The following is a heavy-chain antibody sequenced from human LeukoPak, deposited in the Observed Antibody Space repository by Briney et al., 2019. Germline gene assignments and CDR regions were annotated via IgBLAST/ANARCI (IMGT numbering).Heavy chain of an antibody. J-gene: IGHJ5*02. CDR1: GGTFSSYA. Sequence: SVKVSCKAFGGTFSSYAISWVRQAPGQGLEWMGGIIPIFGTANYAQKFQGRVTITADKSTSTAYMELSSLRSEDTAVYYCARDHRGIAADWFDPWGQGTLVTVSS. CDR2: IIPIFGTA. D-gene: IGHD6-13*01. V-gene: IGHV1-69*06. CDR3: ARDHRGIAADWFDP.